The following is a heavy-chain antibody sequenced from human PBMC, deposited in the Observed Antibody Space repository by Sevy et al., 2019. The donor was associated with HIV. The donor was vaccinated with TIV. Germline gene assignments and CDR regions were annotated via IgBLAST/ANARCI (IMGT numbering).Heavy chain of an antibody. CDR2: ISSSSSYI. J-gene: IGHJ6*03. Sequence: GGSLRLSCAASGFTFSSYSMNWVRQAPGKGLEWVSSISSSSSYIYYADSVKGRSTISRDNAKNSLYLQMNSLRAEDTAVYYCARVPYGDPIYYYYYYMDVWGKGTTVTVSS. CDR1: GFTFSSYS. CDR3: ARVPYGDPIYYYYYYMDV. D-gene: IGHD4-17*01. V-gene: IGHV3-21*01.